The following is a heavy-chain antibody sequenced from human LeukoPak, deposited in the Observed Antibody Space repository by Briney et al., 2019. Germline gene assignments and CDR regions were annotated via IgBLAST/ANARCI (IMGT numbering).Heavy chain of an antibody. CDR1: GYTFTRYN. CDR2: INPSGGTT. V-gene: IGHV1-46*01. J-gene: IGHJ4*02. CDR3: ATRGIYCSTTTCPFDY. D-gene: IGHD2-2*01. Sequence: ASVKVSCKASGYTFTRYNMHWVRQAPGQGLEWMGVINPSGGTTGYAQKFQGRVTMTRDTSTSTVYMELSSLRSEDTAVYYYATRGIYCSTTTCPFDYWGQGTLVTVSS.